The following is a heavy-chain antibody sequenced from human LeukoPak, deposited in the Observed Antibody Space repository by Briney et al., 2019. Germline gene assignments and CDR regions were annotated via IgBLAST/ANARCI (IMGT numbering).Heavy chain of an antibody. J-gene: IGHJ4*02. V-gene: IGHV2-5*02. CDR2: IYWGDDR. CDR3: AHRKNYYDSSVFDN. Sequence: SGPTLVNPTQTLTLTCTFSGFSLNTRGVGVGWNRQPPGRALEWLALIYWGDDRRYSPSLKSRLTITKDTSRNQVVLTMTNMDPVDTATYFCAHRKNYYDSSVFDNWGQGTLVTVSS. D-gene: IGHD3-22*01. CDR1: GFSLNTRGVG.